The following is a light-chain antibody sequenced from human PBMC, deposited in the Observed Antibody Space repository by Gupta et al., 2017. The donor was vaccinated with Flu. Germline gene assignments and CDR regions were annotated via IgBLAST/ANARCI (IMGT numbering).Light chain of an antibody. CDR1: SSNIGSKS. CDR2: NNN. V-gene: IGLV1-44*01. J-gene: IGLJ3*02. CDR3: SAWDASLNGWV. Sequence: QSVLTQPPSASGTPGQSVTISCSGSSSNIGSKSVNWYQLLPRTAPKLLMFNNNQRPSGVPDRFSCSKSGTSASLAISGLQSEDEAEDDCSAWDASLNGWVFGGGTKLTVL.